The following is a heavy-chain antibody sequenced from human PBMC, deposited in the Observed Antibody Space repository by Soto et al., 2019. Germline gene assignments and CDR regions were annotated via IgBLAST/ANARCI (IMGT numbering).Heavy chain of an antibody. D-gene: IGHD6-13*01. V-gene: IGHV4-4*02. Sequence: QVQLQESGPGLVKPSGTLSLTCAVSGGAISCSKWWSWVRQPPGKGLEWIGEIYQSGSTNYNPSLESRVRMSVDKSRNQFSLKLTSVSAADTAVYYCARASATIAAAAIFDYWGQGTLVTVSS. CDR2: IYQSGST. CDR3: ARASATIAAAAIFDY. CDR1: GGAISCSKW. J-gene: IGHJ4*02.